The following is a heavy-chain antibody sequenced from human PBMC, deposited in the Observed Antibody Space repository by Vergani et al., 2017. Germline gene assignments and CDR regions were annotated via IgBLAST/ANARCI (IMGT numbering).Heavy chain of an antibody. CDR2: IIPIFGTA. V-gene: IGHV1-69*01. CDR3: ARDPYYYDSSGRYYYGMDV. CDR1: GGTFSSYA. J-gene: IGHJ6*02. D-gene: IGHD3-22*01. Sequence: QVQLVQSGAEVKKPGSSVKVSCKASGGTFSSYAISWVRQAPGQGLEWMGGIIPIFGTANYAQKFQGRVTITADESTSTAYMELSSLRSEDTAVYYCARDPYYYDSSGRYYYGMDVWGQGTTVTVSS.